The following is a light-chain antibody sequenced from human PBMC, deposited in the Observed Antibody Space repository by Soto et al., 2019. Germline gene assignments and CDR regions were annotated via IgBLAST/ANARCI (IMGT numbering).Light chain of an antibody. V-gene: IGLV2-14*01. Sequence: QSALTQPASVSGSPGQSITISCAGTSSDIGGYNYVSWYQQHPGKAPKVMIYEVSNRPSGVSNRFSGSKSGNTASLTISGLQAEDEAHYYCCSYARGRIWVFGGGTKLTVL. CDR3: CSYARGRIWV. CDR1: SSDIGGYNY. CDR2: EVS. J-gene: IGLJ3*02.